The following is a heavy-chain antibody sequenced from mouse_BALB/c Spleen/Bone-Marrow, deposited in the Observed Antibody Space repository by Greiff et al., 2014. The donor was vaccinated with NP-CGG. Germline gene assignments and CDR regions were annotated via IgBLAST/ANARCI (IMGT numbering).Heavy chain of an antibody. J-gene: IGHJ2*01. D-gene: IGHD1-2*01. CDR2: IRNKANGYTT. CDR3: ARDIGRLLFDF. V-gene: IGHV7-3*02. CDR1: GFTFTDYY. Sequence: EVQGVESGGGLVQPGGSLRLSCATSGFTFTDYYMNWVRQPPGKALEWLGFIRNKANGYTTEYSASVKGRFTISRDNSQSILYLQMNTLRAEDSATYYCARDIGRLLFDFWGQGTTLTGSS.